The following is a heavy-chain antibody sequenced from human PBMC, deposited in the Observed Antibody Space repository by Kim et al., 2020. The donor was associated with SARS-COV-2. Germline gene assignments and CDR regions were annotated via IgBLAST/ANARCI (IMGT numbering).Heavy chain of an antibody. V-gene: IGHV3-7*01. Sequence: YYGDSVKGRFTISRDNAKNSLNLQINSLRDEDTAVYYCARENTAVPGGDCWGQGTLVTVSS. D-gene: IGHD2-8*02. J-gene: IGHJ4*02. CDR3: ARENTAVPGGDC.